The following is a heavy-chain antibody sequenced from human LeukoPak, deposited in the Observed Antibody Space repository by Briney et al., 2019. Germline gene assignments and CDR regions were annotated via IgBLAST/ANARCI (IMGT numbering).Heavy chain of an antibody. J-gene: IGHJ3*02. Sequence: SQTLSLTCAISGDSVSSNSAAWNWIRQSPSRGLEWLGRTYYRSKWYNDYAVSVKSRITINPDTSKNQFSLQLNSVTPEDTAMYYCARDHGINYGHAFDIWGQGTMVTVSS. D-gene: IGHD1-20*01. V-gene: IGHV6-1*01. CDR3: ARDHGINYGHAFDI. CDR2: TYYRSKWYN. CDR1: GDSVSSNSAA.